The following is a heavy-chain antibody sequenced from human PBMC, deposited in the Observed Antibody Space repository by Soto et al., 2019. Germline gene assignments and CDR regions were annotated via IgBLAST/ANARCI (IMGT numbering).Heavy chain of an antibody. V-gene: IGHV4-59*02. CDR2: IYYTGIT. CDR3: ATVPLMILDSRGYHVYFDF. J-gene: IGHJ4*02. Sequence: PSETLSLTCTVSGGSVSGYYWNWVRQPAGKGLEWIGCIYYTGITSYSPSLKSRVTISVDTSKNHFSLHLDSVTAADKAVYFCATVPLMILDSRGYHVYFDFWGRGSRVTVSS. D-gene: IGHD3-22*01. CDR1: GGSVSGYY.